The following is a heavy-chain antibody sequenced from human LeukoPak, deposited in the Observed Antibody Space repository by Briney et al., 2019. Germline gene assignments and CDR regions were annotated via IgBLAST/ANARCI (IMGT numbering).Heavy chain of an antibody. CDR1: GYTFTSYG. Sequence: ASVKVSCKASGYTFTSYGISWVRQAPGQGLEWMGWISAYSGNTNYAQKLQGRVTMTTDTSTSTAYMELRSLRSDDTAVYYCARASYYDILTGYYTSTYDYWGQGTLVTVSS. V-gene: IGHV1-18*01. D-gene: IGHD3-9*01. J-gene: IGHJ4*02. CDR2: ISAYSGNT. CDR3: ARASYYDILTGYYTSTYDY.